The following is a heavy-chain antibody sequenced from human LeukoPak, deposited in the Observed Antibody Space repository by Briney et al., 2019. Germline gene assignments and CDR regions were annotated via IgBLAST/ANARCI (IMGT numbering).Heavy chain of an antibody. D-gene: IGHD3-10*01. CDR1: GYSISSGYY. V-gene: IGHV4-38-2*01. J-gene: IGHJ4*02. CDR2: IYHSGST. Sequence: SETLSLTCAVSGYSISSGYYWGWIRQPPGKGLEWIGSIYHSGSTYYNPSLKSRVTISVDTSKNQFSLKLSSVTAADTAVYYCARVIRYYGSGTSTNFDYWGQGTLVTVSS. CDR3: ARVIRYYGSGTSTNFDY.